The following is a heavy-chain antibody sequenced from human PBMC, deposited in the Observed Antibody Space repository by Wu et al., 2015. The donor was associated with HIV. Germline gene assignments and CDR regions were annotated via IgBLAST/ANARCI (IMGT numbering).Heavy chain of an antibody. CDR2: IDVGSGNT. CDR3: GAHYSEGVWWGIMDF. V-gene: IGHV1-58*02. J-gene: IGHJ4*02. CDR1: GFTFSTSA. Sequence: HLVQSGPEVKKPGTSVKVSCKASGFTFSTSAIQWMRKARGQRLEWIGWIDVGSGNTNYAQMFRDRAIIDWDMSTDTAHIELSSLKSEDTAVYYCGAHYSEGVWWGIMDFWGQGTVVTVS. D-gene: IGHD2-21*01.